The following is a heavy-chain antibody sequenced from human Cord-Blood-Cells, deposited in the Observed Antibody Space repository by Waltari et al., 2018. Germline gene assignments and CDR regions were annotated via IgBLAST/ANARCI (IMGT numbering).Heavy chain of an antibody. Sequence: QVQLVQSGAEVKKPGASVKGSCKVSGYTITELSMHWLRQAPGKGLEWMGGFDPEDGETIYAQKFQGRVTMTEDTSTDTAYMELSSLRSEDTAVYYCATGIFEVAGFDYWGQGTLVTVSS. CDR1: GYTITELS. D-gene: IGHD6-19*01. CDR3: ATGIFEVAGFDY. J-gene: IGHJ4*02. V-gene: IGHV1-24*01. CDR2: FDPEDGET.